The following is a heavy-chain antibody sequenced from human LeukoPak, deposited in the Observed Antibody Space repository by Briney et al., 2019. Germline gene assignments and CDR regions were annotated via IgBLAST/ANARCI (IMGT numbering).Heavy chain of an antibody. Sequence: SETLSLTCTVSGGSISSSSYYWGWIRQLPGKGLEWIGSIYHSGSTYYNPSLKSRVTISVDTSKNQFSLKLSSVTAADTAVYYCARHHFRSGSYKGNFDYWGQGTLVTVSS. V-gene: IGHV4-39*01. CDR1: GGSISSSSYY. CDR2: IYHSGST. D-gene: IGHD1-26*01. CDR3: ARHHFRSGSYKGNFDY. J-gene: IGHJ4*02.